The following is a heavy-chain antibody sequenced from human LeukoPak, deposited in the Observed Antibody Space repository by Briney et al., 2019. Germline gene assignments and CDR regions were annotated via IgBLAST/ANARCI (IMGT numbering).Heavy chain of an antibody. V-gene: IGHV3-53*01. J-gene: IGHJ4*02. D-gene: IGHD1-26*01. Sequence: RGSLRLSCAASGIAVIGNYMSWVRQPPGKGLEWVSFISINTDTFYADSVRGRFTISRDSSKNTLFLQMNSLRDEDSAVYYCAIAQSWDELFDSWGQGTLVTVSS. CDR2: ISINTDT. CDR3: AIAQSWDELFDS. CDR1: GIAVIGNY.